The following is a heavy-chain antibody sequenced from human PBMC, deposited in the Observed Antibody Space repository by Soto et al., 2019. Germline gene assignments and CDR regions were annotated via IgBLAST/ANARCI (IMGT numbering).Heavy chain of an antibody. CDR3: AREPLCGGVCYDHGLDP. J-gene: IGHJ5*02. V-gene: IGHV1-3*04. D-gene: IGHD2-21*02. Sequence: QVQLVQSGAEVKKPGASVRGSCRTSGYTFTSYAIHWVRQAPGQGLEWMAWSNIGNGNTKYSQKFQGRVTVSRDTSASTADMELSSLRSEDTAVDYCAREPLCGGVCYDHGLDPCGQGTLVTVSS. CDR1: GYTFTSYA. CDR2: SNIGNGNT.